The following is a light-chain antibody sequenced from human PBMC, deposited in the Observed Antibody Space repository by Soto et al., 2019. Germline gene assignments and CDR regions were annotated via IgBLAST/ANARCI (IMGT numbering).Light chain of an antibody. V-gene: IGLV7-46*01. Sequence: QAVVTQEPSLTVSPGGTVTLTCGSSTGAVTSNHHPYWFQQKAGQAPRTLIHDTSNKHSWTPARFSGSLLGDKAALTLSGAQPEDEAQYYCLLSYNAARVFGGGTKLTVL. CDR2: DTS. CDR3: LLSYNAARV. J-gene: IGLJ2*01. CDR1: TGAVTSNHH.